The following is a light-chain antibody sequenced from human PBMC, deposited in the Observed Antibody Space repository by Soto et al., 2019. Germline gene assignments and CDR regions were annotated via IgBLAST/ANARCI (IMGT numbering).Light chain of an antibody. CDR1: SSDVGTYDY. J-gene: IGLJ2*01. Sequence: QSALTQPASVSGSPGQSITISCTGTSSDVGTYDYVSWYQQHPGKAPRLMIYDVRNRPSGVSDRFSGSKSGNTASLTISGPQAEDEAYYYCTSFTDSTTWVFGGGTKLTVL. CDR2: DVR. V-gene: IGLV2-14*03. CDR3: TSFTDSTTWV.